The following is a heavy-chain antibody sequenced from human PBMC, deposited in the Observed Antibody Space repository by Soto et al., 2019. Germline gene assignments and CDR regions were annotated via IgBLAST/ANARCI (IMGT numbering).Heavy chain of an antibody. J-gene: IGHJ4*02. V-gene: IGHV3-23*01. D-gene: IGHD3-22*01. CDR1: GFTFSSYA. CDR2: FTGSGGIT. Sequence: PGGSLRLSCAASGFTFSSYAMSWVRQAPGKGLEWVSTFTGSGGITHYADSVKGRFTISRDNSKNSLYLQMNSLRAEDTAVYYCAKDQVQVDSSGYTTDYWGQGTLVTVSS. CDR3: AKDQVQVDSSGYTTDY.